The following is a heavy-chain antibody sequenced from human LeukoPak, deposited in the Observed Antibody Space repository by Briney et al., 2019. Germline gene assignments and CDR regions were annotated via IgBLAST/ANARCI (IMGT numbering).Heavy chain of an antibody. J-gene: IGHJ6*03. CDR1: GYTFTSYD. V-gene: IGHV1-8*01. Sequence: ASVKVSCKASGYTFTSYDINWVRQATGQGLEWMGWMNPNSGNTGYAQKFQGRVTMTRNTSISTAYMELSSLRSEDTAVYYCARGDRVSSSWYPSYYYYYYYMDVWGKGTTVTISS. CDR2: MNPNSGNT. D-gene: IGHD6-13*01. CDR3: ARGDRVSSSWYPSYYYYYYYMDV.